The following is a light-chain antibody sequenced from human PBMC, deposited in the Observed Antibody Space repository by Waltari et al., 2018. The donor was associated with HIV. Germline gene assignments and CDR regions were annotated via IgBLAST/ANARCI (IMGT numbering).Light chain of an antibody. J-gene: IGLJ3*02. CDR2: DVT. CDR1: TKDIGNYDY. V-gene: IGLV2-14*01. CDR3: SSYRTYGTLV. Sequence: QSALTQPASVSGSPGQSITISCTGTTKDIGNYDYVSWYQHRPGKAPKLLLYDVTTRTSGVSARFSGSKSGNTASLSISGLQAEDEADYFCSSYRTYGTLVFGGGTKVTVL.